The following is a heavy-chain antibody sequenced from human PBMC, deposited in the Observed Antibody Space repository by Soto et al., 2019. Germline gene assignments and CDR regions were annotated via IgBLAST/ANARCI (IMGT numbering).Heavy chain of an antibody. CDR1: GFTFGSYA. J-gene: IGHJ6*02. D-gene: IGHD6-25*01. CDR3: AQRGSDYYYGMDV. V-gene: IGHV3-23*01. Sequence: PGGSLRLSCAASGFTFGSYAMSWVRQAPGKGLEWVSAISGSGGSTYYADSVKGRFTISRDNSKNTLYLQMNSLRAEDTAVYYCAQRGSDYYYGMDVWGQGTTVTVSS. CDR2: ISGSGGST.